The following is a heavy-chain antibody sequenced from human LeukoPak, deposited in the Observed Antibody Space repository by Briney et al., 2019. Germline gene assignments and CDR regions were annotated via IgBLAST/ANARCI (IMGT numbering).Heavy chain of an antibody. CDR1: GGSISTSSYY. V-gene: IGHV4-39*01. J-gene: IGHJ3*02. D-gene: IGHD1-1*01. Sequence: SETLSLTWIVSGGSISTSSYYWGWIREPPGKGLEWIGSIYYTGSTYYSPSLKSRVTISVDTSKNQFSLKLSSVTAADTAVYYCTSPGTIETGAAFDMWGQGTMVTVSS. CDR3: TSPGTIETGAAFDM. CDR2: IYYTGST.